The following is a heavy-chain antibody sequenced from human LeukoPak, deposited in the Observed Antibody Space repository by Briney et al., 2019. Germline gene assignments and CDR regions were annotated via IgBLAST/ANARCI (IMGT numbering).Heavy chain of an antibody. CDR2: INPNSGGT. V-gene: IGHV1-2*02. CDR1: GYTFTGHY. D-gene: IGHD6-13*01. CDR3: GRYTSSGYDY. Sequence: GASVKVSCKASGYTFTGHYMHWVRQAPGQGLEWMGWINPNSGGTSYAQKFQGRVTMTRNTSIRTAYMELSRLRCDDTAVYYCGRYTSSGYDYWGQGTLVTVSS. J-gene: IGHJ4*02.